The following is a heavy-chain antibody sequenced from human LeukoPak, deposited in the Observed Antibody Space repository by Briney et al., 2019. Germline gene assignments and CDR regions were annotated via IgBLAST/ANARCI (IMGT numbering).Heavy chain of an antibody. J-gene: IGHJ5*02. CDR2: IYYSGST. Sequence: SEALSLTCTVSGGSISSYYWGWIRQPPGKGLEWIGSIYYSGSTYYNPSLKSRVTISVDTSKNQFSLKLSSVTAADTAVYYCAREDHDYGGHPWFDPWGQGTLVAVSS. CDR1: GGSISSYY. CDR3: AREDHDYGGHPWFDP. V-gene: IGHV4-39*07. D-gene: IGHD4-23*01.